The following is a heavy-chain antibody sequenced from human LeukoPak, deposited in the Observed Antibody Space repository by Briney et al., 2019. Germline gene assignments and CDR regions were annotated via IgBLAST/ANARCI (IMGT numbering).Heavy chain of an antibody. D-gene: IGHD6-19*01. CDR3: ARTGSSGWYGAFDI. V-gene: IGHV3-20*04. J-gene: IGHJ3*02. Sequence: GGSLRLSCAASGFTFDDNGMSWVRQAPGKGLEWVSGINWNGGSTGYADSVKGRFTISRDNAKNSLYLQMNSLRAEDTALYYCARTGSSGWYGAFDIWGQGTMVTVSS. CDR2: INWNGGST. CDR1: GFTFDDNG.